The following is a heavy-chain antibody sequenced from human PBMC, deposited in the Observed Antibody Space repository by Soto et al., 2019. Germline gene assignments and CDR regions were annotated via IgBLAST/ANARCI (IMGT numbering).Heavy chain of an antibody. CDR2: IYPGDSDT. V-gene: IGHV5-51*01. D-gene: IGHD3-9*01. CDR3: ARSIGDYDILTGYYTPYYFDY. CDR1: GYRFTSYL. Sequence: HGESLKISCKGSGYRFTSYLIGWVRQMPGKGLEWMGIIYPGDSDTRYSPSFQGQVTISADKSISTAYLQWSSLKASDTAMYYRARSIGDYDILTGYYTPYYFDYWGQGTLVTVSS. J-gene: IGHJ4*02.